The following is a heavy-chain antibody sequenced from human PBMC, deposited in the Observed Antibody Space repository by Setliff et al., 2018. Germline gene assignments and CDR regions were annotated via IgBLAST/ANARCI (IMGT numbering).Heavy chain of an antibody. CDR1: GFTFSNYE. D-gene: IGHD1-20*01. CDR2: ISYSGSTM. V-gene: IGHV3-48*03. Sequence: QPGGSLRLSCAASGFTFSNYEMNWVRQAPGKGLEWVSYISYSGSTMYYADSVKGRFTVFRGNAGNSVHLQMNNLRVDDAAIYYCASPPIRQYNYYMDVWGKGTTVTVSS. CDR3: ASPPIRQYNYYMDV. J-gene: IGHJ6*04.